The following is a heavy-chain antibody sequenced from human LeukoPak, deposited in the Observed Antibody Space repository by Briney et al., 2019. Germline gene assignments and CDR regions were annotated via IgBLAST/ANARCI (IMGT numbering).Heavy chain of an antibody. CDR2: LSYSGST. CDR1: GGSISGSSYY. J-gene: IGHJ4*02. CDR3: ARGGSGYYIAVFDY. D-gene: IGHD5-12*01. V-gene: IGHV4-39*07. Sequence: SETLSLTCTVSGGSISGSSYYWGWIRQPPGKGLEWIGSLSYSGSTYCNPSLKSRATISVDTSKTHLSLRLSSVTAADTAVYYCARGGSGYYIAVFDYWGQGTLVTVS.